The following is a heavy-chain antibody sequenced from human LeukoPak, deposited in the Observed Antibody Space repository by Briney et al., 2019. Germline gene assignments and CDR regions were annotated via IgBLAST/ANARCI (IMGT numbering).Heavy chain of an antibody. J-gene: IGHJ4*02. CDR1: GFTFSDYY. CDR2: ISSSGSTI. Sequence: GGSLRLSCAASGFTFSDYYMSWIRQAPGKGLEWVSYISSSGSTIYYADSVKGRLAISRDNAKNSLYLQMNSLRAEDTAVYYCARVLSDYYDSSGYYYWGQGTLVTVSS. D-gene: IGHD3-22*01. V-gene: IGHV3-11*01. CDR3: ARVLSDYYDSSGYYY.